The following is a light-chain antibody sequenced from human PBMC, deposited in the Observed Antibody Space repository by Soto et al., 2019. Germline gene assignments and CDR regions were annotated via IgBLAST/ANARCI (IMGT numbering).Light chain of an antibody. CDR1: QGIGNA. Sequence: IQRTQCPACLSASVGDRVRISCRASQGIGNALGWYQQKPGKPPKVLIYGASNLQSGVPPRFSGSGSGTDFTLAISSLQPEDSATYYCLQDINYPWTFGQGTKVDIK. V-gene: IGKV1-6*01. CDR2: GAS. J-gene: IGKJ1*01. CDR3: LQDINYPWT.